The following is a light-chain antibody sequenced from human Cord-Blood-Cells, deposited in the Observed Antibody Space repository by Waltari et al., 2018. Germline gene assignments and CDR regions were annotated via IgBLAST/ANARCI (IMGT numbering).Light chain of an antibody. CDR1: SPNLRAGYD. V-gene: IGLV1-40*01. J-gene: IGLJ1*01. Sequence: QSVLTQPPSVSGAPGQRVTISRPGSSPNLRAGYDVPWYQQLPGTAPKLLIYGNSNRPSGVPDRFSGSKSGTSASLAITGLQAEDEADYYCQSYDSSLSGRVFGTGTKVTVL. CDR3: QSYDSSLSGRV. CDR2: GNS.